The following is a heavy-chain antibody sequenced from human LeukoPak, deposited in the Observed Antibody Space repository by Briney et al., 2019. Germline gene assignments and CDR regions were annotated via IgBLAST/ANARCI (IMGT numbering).Heavy chain of an antibody. D-gene: IGHD2-15*01. CDR2: IINTGGST. V-gene: IGHV3-23*01. Sequence: GGSLRLSCAASGFTLSTYAMSWVRQAPGKGLEWVSSIINTGGSTWYADSVKGRFTISRDNSKNTLFLLMNSLRAEDTALYYCAKDPYGYGYIDVWGKGTAVTVSS. CDR3: AKDPYGYGYIDV. CDR1: GFTLSTYA. J-gene: IGHJ6*03.